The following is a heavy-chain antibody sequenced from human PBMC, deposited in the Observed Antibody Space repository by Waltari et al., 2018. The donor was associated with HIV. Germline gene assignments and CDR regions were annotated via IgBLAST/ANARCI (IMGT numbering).Heavy chain of an antibody. CDR3: ALDSEFGRSVNHFDNMDV. CDR1: GFIFSIYA. CDR2: MSNDRQKK. V-gene: IGHV3-30*06. J-gene: IGHJ6*02. D-gene: IGHD3-10*01. Sequence: QVRLVESGGGEVQLARSLSLSSPVSGFIFSIYAMHWIGQAPGKGFVLVAVMSNDRQKKDYADSVEGMINIAGDNSGDTRYLQMDSVRPEHTALYYWALDSEFGRSVNHFDNMDVWGQGTSCTVSS.